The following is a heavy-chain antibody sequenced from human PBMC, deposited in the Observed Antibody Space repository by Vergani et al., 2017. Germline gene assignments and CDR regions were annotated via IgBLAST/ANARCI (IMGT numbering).Heavy chain of an antibody. J-gene: IGHJ4*02. D-gene: IGHD2-2*01. V-gene: IGHV1-69*18. Sequence: QVQLVQSGAEVKKPGSSVKVSCKASGGTFSSYAISWVRQAPGQGLEWMGRIIPIFGTANYAQKFQGRVTITADESTSTAYMELSSLRSEDTAVYYCARNHPYCSSTSCHSGSFDYWGQGTLVTVSS. CDR2: IIPIFGTA. CDR1: GGTFSSYA. CDR3: ARNHPYCSSTSCHSGSFDY.